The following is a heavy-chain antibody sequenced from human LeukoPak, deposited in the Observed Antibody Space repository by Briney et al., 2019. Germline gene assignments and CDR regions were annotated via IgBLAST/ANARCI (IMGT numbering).Heavy chain of an antibody. V-gene: IGHV4-59*01. Sequence: SETLSLTCTVSGGSISSYYWSWIRQPPGKGLEWIGYIYYSGSTNYNPSPKSRVIISVDTSKNQFSLKLSSVTAADTAVYYCARDGGSYGAVDYWGQGTLVTVSS. D-gene: IGHD4-17*01. CDR1: GGSISSYY. J-gene: IGHJ4*02. CDR3: ARDGGSYGAVDY. CDR2: IYYSGST.